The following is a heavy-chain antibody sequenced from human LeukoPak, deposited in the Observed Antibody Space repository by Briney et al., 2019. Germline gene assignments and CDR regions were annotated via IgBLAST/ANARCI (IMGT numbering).Heavy chain of an antibody. J-gene: IGHJ4*02. CDR2: IDPRSGGT. CDR1: GYTFTDYY. Sequence: ASVKVSCKASGYTFTDYYMHWVRQAPGQGLEWMGWIDPRSGGTNFARKFQGRVTMTRDTSTSTVYMELSSLRSEDTAVYYCARTRDDYTHADYWGQGTLVTASS. V-gene: IGHV1-2*02. D-gene: IGHD5-24*01. CDR3: ARTRDDYTHADY.